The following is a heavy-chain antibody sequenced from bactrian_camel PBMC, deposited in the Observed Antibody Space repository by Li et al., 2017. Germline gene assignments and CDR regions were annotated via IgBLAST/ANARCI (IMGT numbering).Heavy chain of an antibody. CDR2: IDTDFDTT. J-gene: IGHJ4*01. Sequence: HVQLVESGGGSAQAGGSLRLSCAASRFISLNYCIAWFRQVPGKEREGVASIDTDFDTTVYGDFVKGRFSISQDNAKTTVYLQMNNLHPEDIAMYYCAAPRYYGWPPQPDTWEYVGQGTQVTVS. CDR1: RFISLNYC. D-gene: IGHD3*01. V-gene: IGHV3S63*01.